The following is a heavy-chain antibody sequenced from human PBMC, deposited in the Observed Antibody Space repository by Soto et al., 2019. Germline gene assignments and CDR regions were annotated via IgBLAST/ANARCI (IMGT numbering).Heavy chain of an antibody. Sequence: NPSETLSLTCTVSGGSISSYYWSWIRQPPGKGLEWIGYIYYSGSTNYNPSLKSRVTISVDTSKNQFSLKLSSVTAADTAVYYCERDSPTIYEHSFDYWGQGTLVTVSS. CDR3: ERDSPTIYEHSFDY. V-gene: IGHV4-59*01. D-gene: IGHD2-2*01. CDR2: IYYSGST. J-gene: IGHJ4*02. CDR1: GGSISSYY.